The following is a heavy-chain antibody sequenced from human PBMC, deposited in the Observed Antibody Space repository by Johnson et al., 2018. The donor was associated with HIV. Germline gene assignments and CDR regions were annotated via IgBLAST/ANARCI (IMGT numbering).Heavy chain of an antibody. CDR2: INAGGDT. D-gene: IGHD1-1*01. CDR1: GIIVTGNF. V-gene: IGHV3-66*01. CDR3: AKGLGTGDGFDI. Sequence: VQLVESGGGLVQPGGSLRLSCAASGIIVTGNFMSWVRQAPGKGLEWVSVINAGGDTYYADSVKGRFTISRDNANNTLHLQMDSLRAEDTALYYCAKGLGTGDGFDIWGQGTLVTVSS. J-gene: IGHJ3*02.